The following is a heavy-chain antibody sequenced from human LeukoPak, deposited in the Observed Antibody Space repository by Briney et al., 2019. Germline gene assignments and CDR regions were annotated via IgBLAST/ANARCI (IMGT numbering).Heavy chain of an antibody. V-gene: IGHV3-30*03. J-gene: IGHJ4*02. D-gene: IGHD3-16*02. Sequence: PGGSLRLSCAASGFTFSSYGMHWVRQAPGKGLEWVAVISYDGSNKYYADSVKGRFTISRDNSKNTLYLQMNSLRAEDTAVYYCATGITYYDYVWGSYPYYWGQGTLVTVSS. CDR2: ISYDGSNK. CDR1: GFTFSSYG. CDR3: ATGITYYDYVWGSYPYY.